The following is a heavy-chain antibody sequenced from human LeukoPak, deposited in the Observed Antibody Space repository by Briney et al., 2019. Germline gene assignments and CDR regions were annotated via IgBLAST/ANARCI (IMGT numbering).Heavy chain of an antibody. Sequence: GSVNVSCKASGYTFTDYYMHWVRQAPGQGLEWVGWINPNSGGTNYAEKVQGRVTMTRDTSISTAYLELNRLRSDDTAVYYCARAYEYCSGGSCYSWFDPWGQATMVTVCS. J-gene: IGHJ5*02. CDR3: ARAYEYCSGGSCYSWFDP. V-gene: IGHV1-2*02. CDR2: INPNSGGT. CDR1: GYTFTDYY. D-gene: IGHD2-15*01.